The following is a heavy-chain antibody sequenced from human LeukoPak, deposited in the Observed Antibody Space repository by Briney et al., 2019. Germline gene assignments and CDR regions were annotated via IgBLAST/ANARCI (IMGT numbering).Heavy chain of an antibody. J-gene: IGHJ6*03. CDR3: AREGYHAGYYYYMDV. D-gene: IGHD2-2*01. V-gene: IGHV1-18*01. Sequence: ASVKVSCKASGYTFTSYGISWVRQAPGQGLEWMGWISAYNGNTNYAQKLQGRVTMTTDTSTSTAYMELRSLRSDDTAVYYCAREGYHAGYYYYMDVWGKGTTVTVSS. CDR1: GYTFTSYG. CDR2: ISAYNGNT.